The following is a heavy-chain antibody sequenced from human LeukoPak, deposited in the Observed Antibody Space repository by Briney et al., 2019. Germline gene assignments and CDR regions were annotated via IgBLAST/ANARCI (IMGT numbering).Heavy chain of an antibody. CDR1: GASISCSSYY. CDR2: IHYTGST. D-gene: IGHD5-24*01. Sequence: SETLSLTCSVSGASISCSSYYWGWIRQPPGKGLEWIGSIHYTGSTYYNPSLKSRVTISVDTSKNQFSLKLSSVTAADTAVYYCARGGQEGYNYPYFDSWDQGTLVTVSS. J-gene: IGHJ4*02. CDR3: ARGGQEGYNYPYFDS. V-gene: IGHV4-39*01.